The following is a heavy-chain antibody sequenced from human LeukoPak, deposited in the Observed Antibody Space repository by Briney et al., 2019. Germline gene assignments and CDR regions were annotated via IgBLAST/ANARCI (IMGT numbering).Heavy chain of an antibody. CDR3: ARGHSNYGDYFDY. CDR2: ISSSSSYI. Sequence: PGGSLRLSCAASGFTFSRYSMNWVRQAPGKGLEWVSSISSSSSYIYYADSVKGRFTISRDNAKNSLSLQMNSLRAEDTAVYYCARGHSNYGDYFDYWGQGTLVTVSS. J-gene: IGHJ4*02. D-gene: IGHD4-11*01. CDR1: GFTFSRYS. V-gene: IGHV3-21*01.